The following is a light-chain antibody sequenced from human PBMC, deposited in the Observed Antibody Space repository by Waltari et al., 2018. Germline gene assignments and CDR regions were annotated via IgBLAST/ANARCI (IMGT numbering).Light chain of an antibody. J-gene: IGKJ1*01. V-gene: IGKV1-5*01. CDR1: ESISDW. CDR2: AAS. Sequence: DIQMTQSPSTLSASVGERVTITCRASESISDWLAWYQQKPGKAPKLLIDAASTLQIGVPTRVIGSGAGKEFTLTIASLQPDDSATYYCQQYYTYSAGVFGQGTTVEV. CDR3: QQYYTYSAGV.